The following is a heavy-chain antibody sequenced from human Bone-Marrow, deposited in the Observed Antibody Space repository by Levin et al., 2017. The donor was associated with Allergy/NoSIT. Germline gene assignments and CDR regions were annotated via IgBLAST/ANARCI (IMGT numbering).Heavy chain of an antibody. CDR3: ARDIGYEATFYGLDV. Sequence: GGSLRLSCAASGFTFTSYGMHWVRQAPGKGLEWVAVIWYSGSCQYYGESVKGRFTISRDSSKNTLFLQMNNLTVEDTAVYFCARDIGYEATFYGLDVWGQGTTVTVSS. J-gene: IGHJ6*02. V-gene: IGHV3-33*01. CDR1: GFTFTSYG. CDR2: IWYSGSCQ. D-gene: IGHD5-12*01.